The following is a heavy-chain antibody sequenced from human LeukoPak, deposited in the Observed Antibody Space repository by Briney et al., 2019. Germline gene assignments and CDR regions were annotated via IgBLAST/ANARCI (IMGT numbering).Heavy chain of an antibody. J-gene: IGHJ4*02. CDR3: AISRDYGDYYFDS. D-gene: IGHD4-17*01. CDR1: GYIFTGCY. CDR2: INPNTGGT. Sequence: ASVKVSCKASGYIFTGCYLHWVRQALGQGLEWMGRINPNTGGTDYAQKFQGRATMTRDTSISTAYMEVSRLTSDDAAVCFCAISRDYGDYYFDSWGQGTLVTVSS. V-gene: IGHV1-2*06.